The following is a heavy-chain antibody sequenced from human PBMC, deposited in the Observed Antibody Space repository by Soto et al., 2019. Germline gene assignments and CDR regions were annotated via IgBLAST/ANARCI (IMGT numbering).Heavy chain of an antibody. Sequence: EVQLVESGGGLVQPGGSLRLSCVASGFSFPGYSMSWVRQTPGKGLEWVADIKHDGGETFYVESVKGRFTNSRDNAKNSLYLEMNSLGADDTAVYYCARARWLTTVAYWYFDFWGRGALVTVSS. J-gene: IGHJ2*01. CDR2: IKHDGGET. CDR1: GFSFPGYS. V-gene: IGHV3-7*05. CDR3: ARARWLTTVAYWYFDF. D-gene: IGHD4-17*01.